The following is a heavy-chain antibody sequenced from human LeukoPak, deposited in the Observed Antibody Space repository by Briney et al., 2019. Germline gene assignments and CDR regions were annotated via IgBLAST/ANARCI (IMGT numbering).Heavy chain of an antibody. CDR3: AKDQGYCTNGVCYSSDY. V-gene: IGHV3-30*18. D-gene: IGHD2-8*01. CDR2: ISYDGSNK. Sequence: GGSLRLSCAASGFTFSSYGMHWVRQAPGKGLEWVAVISYDGSNKYCVESVKGRFTISRDNSKNTLYLQMNSLRTEDTAVYYCAKDQGYCTNGVCYSSDYWGQGTLVTVSS. CDR1: GFTFSSYG. J-gene: IGHJ4*02.